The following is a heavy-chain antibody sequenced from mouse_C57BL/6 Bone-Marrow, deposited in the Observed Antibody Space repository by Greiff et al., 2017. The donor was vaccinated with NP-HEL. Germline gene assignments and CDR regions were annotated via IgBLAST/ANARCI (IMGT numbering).Heavy chain of an antibody. Sequence: DVMLVESGPGLAKPSQTLSLTCSVTGYSITSDYWNWIRKFPGNKLEYMGYISYSGSTYYNPSLKSRISITRDTSKNQYYLQLNSVTTEDTATYYCARYSTMVTTGFDYWGQGTTLTVSS. CDR1: GYSITSDY. CDR2: ISYSGST. V-gene: IGHV3-8*01. J-gene: IGHJ2*01. CDR3: ARYSTMVTTGFDY. D-gene: IGHD2-2*01.